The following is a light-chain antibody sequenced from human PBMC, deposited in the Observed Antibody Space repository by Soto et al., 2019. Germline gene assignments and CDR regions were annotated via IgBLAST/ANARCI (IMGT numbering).Light chain of an antibody. CDR3: QQYSSSPQT. J-gene: IGKJ1*01. CDR1: QSVSRSN. V-gene: IGKV3-20*01. Sequence: EIVLTQSPGTLSLSPGERATLSCRASQSVSRSNLAWYQQKPGQAPRLLIYGASSRATGIPDRFSGSGSGTDFTLTISSLEPEDFAVYYCQQYSSSPQTFGQGTKAEIQ. CDR2: GAS.